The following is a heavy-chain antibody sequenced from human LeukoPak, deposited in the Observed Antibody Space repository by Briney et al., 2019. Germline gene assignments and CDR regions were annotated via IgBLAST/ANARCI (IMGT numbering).Heavy chain of an antibody. Sequence: SVKVSCKASGGTFSSYAISWVRQAPGQGLEWMGGIIPIFGTANYAQKFQGRVTITADESTSTAYMELSSLRSEDTAVYNCARGEERPPYYYGMDVWGQGTTVTVSS. CDR2: IIPIFGTA. CDR3: ARGEERPPYYYGMDV. V-gene: IGHV1-69*13. J-gene: IGHJ6*02. CDR1: GGTFSSYA. D-gene: IGHD1-26*01.